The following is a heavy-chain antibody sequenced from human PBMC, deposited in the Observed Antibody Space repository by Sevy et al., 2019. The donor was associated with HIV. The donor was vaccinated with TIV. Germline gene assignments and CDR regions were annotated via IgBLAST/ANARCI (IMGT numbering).Heavy chain of an antibody. CDR1: GFTFSDYY. D-gene: IGHD2-2*01. J-gene: IGHJ4*02. CDR3: ARDGGCSSTSCLLYFDS. Sequence: GGSLRLSCAASGFTFSDYYMNWVRQAPGKGLERVSSISGRSSYIHYADSVRGRFTISRDNAKNSLYLQMNSLRVDDTAVYFCARDGGCSSTSCLLYFDSWGQGALVTVSS. CDR2: ISGRSSYI. V-gene: IGHV3-21*01.